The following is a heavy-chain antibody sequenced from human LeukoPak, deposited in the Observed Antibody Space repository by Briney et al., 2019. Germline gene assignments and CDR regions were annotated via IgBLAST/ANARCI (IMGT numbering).Heavy chain of an antibody. CDR3: ARGAVVPAALNWFDP. D-gene: IGHD2-2*01. CDR1: GFTFSSYW. V-gene: IGHV3-74*01. J-gene: IGHJ5*02. CDR2: INSDGGST. Sequence: QTGGSLRLSCAASGFTFSSYWMHWVRQAPGKGLVWVSRINSDGGSTSYADSVKGRFTISRDNAKNTLYLQMNSLRAEDTAVYYCARGAVVPAALNWFDPWGQGTLVTVSS.